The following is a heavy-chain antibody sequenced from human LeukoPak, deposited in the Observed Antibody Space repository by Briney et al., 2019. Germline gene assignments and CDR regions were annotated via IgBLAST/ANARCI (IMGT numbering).Heavy chain of an antibody. CDR2: IYYSGDS. CDR3: ARAPGSRYSGYGLPFDY. Sequence: PSETLSLTCTVSGGSISSGGYYWSWVRQPPGKGLEWIVYIYYSGDSYYNPSLKSRVNISLDTSIHQFSLKLTSVTPADTAVYYCARAPGSRYSGYGLPFDYWGQGTLVTVSS. CDR1: GGSISSGGYY. V-gene: IGHV4-30-4*01. J-gene: IGHJ4*02. D-gene: IGHD5-12*01.